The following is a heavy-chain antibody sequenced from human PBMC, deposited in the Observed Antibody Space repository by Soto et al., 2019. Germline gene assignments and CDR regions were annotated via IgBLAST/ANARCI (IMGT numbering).Heavy chain of an antibody. J-gene: IGHJ3*02. Sequence: ASVKVSCKASGGTFSSYAISWVRQAPGQGLEWMGGIIPIFGTANYAQKFQGRVTITADESTGTAYMELSSLRSEDTAVYYCACFSGHDAFDIWGQGTMVTVSS. CDR1: GGTFSSYA. CDR2: IIPIFGTA. D-gene: IGHD1-26*01. V-gene: IGHV1-69*13. CDR3: ACFSGHDAFDI.